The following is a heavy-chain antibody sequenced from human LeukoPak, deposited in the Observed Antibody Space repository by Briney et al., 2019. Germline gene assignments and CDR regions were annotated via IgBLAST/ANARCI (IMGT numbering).Heavy chain of an antibody. J-gene: IGHJ4*02. D-gene: IGHD5-18*01. CDR1: GFTFSSYA. Sequence: GGSLRLSCAASGFTFSSYAVSWVRQAPGKGLEWVSAISGSGGSTYYADSVKGRFTISRDNSKNTLYLQMNSLRAEDTAVYYCATGGRGYSYGYFHYLAQGTLVTVSS. V-gene: IGHV3-23*01. CDR3: ATGGRGYSYGYFHY. CDR2: ISGSGGST.